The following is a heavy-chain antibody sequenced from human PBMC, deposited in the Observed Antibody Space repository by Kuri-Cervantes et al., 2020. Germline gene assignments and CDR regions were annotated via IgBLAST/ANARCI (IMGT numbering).Heavy chain of an antibody. CDR1: GGSISSGSYY. Sequence: LRLSCTVSGGSISSGSYYWSWIRQPAGKGLEWIGRIYTSGSTNYNPSLKSRVTISVDTAKNQFSLKLSSVTAADTAVYYCARAPGDYGLEGNNWFDPWGQGTLVTVSS. CDR2: IYTSGST. CDR3: ARAPGDYGLEGNNWFDP. J-gene: IGHJ5*02. D-gene: IGHD4-17*01. V-gene: IGHV4-61*02.